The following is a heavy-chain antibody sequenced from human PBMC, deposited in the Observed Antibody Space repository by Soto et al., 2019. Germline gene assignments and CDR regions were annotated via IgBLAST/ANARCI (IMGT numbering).Heavy chain of an antibody. CDR2: IYSGGST. CDR3: ARVLSWASYYDFWSGYYNYYYYGMDV. Sequence: GGSLRLSCAVSGFSVSSNYMSWVRQAPGKGLEWVSVIYSGGSTYYADSVKGRFTISRDNSKNTLYLQMNSLRAEDTAVYYCARVLSWASYYDFWSGYYNYYYYGMDVWGQGTTVTVSS. J-gene: IGHJ6*02. D-gene: IGHD3-3*01. V-gene: IGHV3-66*01. CDR1: GFSVSSNY.